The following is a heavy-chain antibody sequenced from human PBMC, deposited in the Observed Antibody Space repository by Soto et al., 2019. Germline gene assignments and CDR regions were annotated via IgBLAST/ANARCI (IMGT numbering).Heavy chain of an antibody. CDR1: GYSISSGYY. D-gene: IGHD3-16*02. CDR2: IYHSGST. CDR3: ARDHNYVWGSYHVFDT. J-gene: IGHJ5*02. Sequence: SETLSLTCAVSGYSISSGYYWGWIRQPPGKGLECIGSIYHSGSTYYNPSLKSRVTISVDTSKNQFSLKLSSVTAADTAVYYCARDHNYVWGSYHVFDTWGRGTLVTVSS. V-gene: IGHV4-38-2*02.